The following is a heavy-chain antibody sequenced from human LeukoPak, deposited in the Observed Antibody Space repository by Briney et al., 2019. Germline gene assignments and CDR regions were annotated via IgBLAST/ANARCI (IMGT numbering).Heavy chain of an antibody. J-gene: IGHJ4*02. CDR2: ISYDGSNK. Sequence: GGSLRLSCAASGFTFSGYAMPWVRQAPGKGLEWVAVISYDGSNKYYADSVKGRFTISRDNSKNTLYLQMNSLRAEDTAVYYCATNTYYYDSSGYYLTLLPYWGQGTLVTVSS. CDR3: ATNTYYYDSSGYYLTLLPY. CDR1: GFTFSGYA. V-gene: IGHV3-30-3*01. D-gene: IGHD3-22*01.